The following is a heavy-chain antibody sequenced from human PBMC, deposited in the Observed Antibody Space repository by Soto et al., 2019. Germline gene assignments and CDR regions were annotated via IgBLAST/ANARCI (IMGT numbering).Heavy chain of an antibody. CDR1: GGTFSSYA. CDR3: ATIPLYYYDSSGYVFDY. V-gene: IGHV1-69*13. CDR2: IIPIFGTA. D-gene: IGHD3-22*01. Sequence: GASVKVSCKASGGTFSSYAISWVRQAPGQGLEWMGGIIPIFGTANYAQKFQGRVTITADESTSTAYMELSSLRSEDTAVYYCATIPLYYYDSSGYVFDYWGQGTLVIVSS. J-gene: IGHJ4*02.